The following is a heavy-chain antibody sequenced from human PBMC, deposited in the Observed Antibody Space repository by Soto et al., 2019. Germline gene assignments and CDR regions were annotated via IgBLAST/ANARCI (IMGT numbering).Heavy chain of an antibody. Sequence: SETLSLTCTVSGGSISSGSYYWSWSRQRPGQGLEWIGYISYSGSTYYNPSLKSRLTISADTSKNQFALKLSSVTAADTAVYYCAKVNIINMMAMVLDSWGRGTLVTVSS. CDR3: AKVNIINMMAMVLDS. CDR2: ISYSGST. CDR1: GGSISSGSYY. D-gene: IGHD3-22*01. V-gene: IGHV4-31*03. J-gene: IGHJ4*02.